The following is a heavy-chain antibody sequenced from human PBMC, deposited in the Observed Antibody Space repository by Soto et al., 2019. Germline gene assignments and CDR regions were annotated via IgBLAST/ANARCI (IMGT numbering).Heavy chain of an antibody. J-gene: IGHJ4*02. CDR1: GGSISNNH. D-gene: IGHD6-13*01. CDR3: TRLLATVAGDS. CDR2: IYYTGST. Sequence: SETLSLTCTVSGGSISNNHWSWIRQPPGKGLEWIGYIYYTGSTKYNPSLKSRVTMSVDASKNQFSLKLSSVTAADTAVYYCTRLLATVAGDSWGQGTLVTVSS. V-gene: IGHV4-59*08.